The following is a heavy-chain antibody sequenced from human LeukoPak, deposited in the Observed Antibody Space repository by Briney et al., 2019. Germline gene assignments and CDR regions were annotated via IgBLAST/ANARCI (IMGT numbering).Heavy chain of an antibody. V-gene: IGHV4-59*08. J-gene: IGHJ4*02. D-gene: IGHD3-22*01. CDR3: ASHAYDSSGYYLYYFDY. CDR2: IYYSGST. CDR1: GGSISRYY. Sequence: SEPLSLPCTVSGGSISRYYWSWIRQPPGKGLEWIGYIYYSGSTNYNPSLKSRVTISVDTSKNQFSLKLSSVTAADTAVYYCASHAYDSSGYYLYYFDYWGQGTLVTVSS.